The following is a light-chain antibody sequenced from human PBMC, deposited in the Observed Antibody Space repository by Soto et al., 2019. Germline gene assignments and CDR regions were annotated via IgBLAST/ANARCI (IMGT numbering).Light chain of an antibody. CDR1: QSIRTN. V-gene: IGKV3-15*01. Sequence: EIVLTQSPATLSVSAGGTVTLSCRASQSIRTNVAWYQQNPGQAPRLLVYGASTWATGVPARFSGSGSGIEFTLTISSLQSEDSAFYSCQQYFNWPLPWTFGPGTKVQIK. CDR3: QQYFNWPLPWT. J-gene: IGKJ3*01. CDR2: GAS.